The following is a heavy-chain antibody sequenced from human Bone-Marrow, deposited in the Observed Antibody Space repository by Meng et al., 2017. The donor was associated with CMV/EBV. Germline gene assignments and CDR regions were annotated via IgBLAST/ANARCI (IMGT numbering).Heavy chain of an antibody. J-gene: IGHJ4*02. CDR1: GGSISSRGDY. D-gene: IGHD3-3*01. V-gene: IGHV4-39*01. Sequence: SETLSLTCTVSGGSISSRGDYWGWIRQPPGKGLEWIGSIYYSGSTYYNPSLKSRVTISVDMSMNQFSLKLSSVTAADTAVYYCARHKNDFWSGYGEGIDYWGQGTLVTVSS. CDR2: IYYSGST. CDR3: ARHKNDFWSGYGEGIDY.